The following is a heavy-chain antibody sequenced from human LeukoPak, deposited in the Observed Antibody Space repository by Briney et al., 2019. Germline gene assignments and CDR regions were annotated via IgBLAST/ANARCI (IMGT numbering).Heavy chain of an antibody. CDR2: FDPEDGET. D-gene: IGHD3-22*01. CDR1: GYTLTELS. J-gene: IGHJ4*02. Sequence: GASVKVSCKVSGYTLTELSMHWVRQAPGKGLEWMGGFDPEDGETIYTQKFQGRVTMTEDTSTDTAYMELSSLRSEDTAVYYCATALPLLRGAGCGYDSSGYYYCQAFDYWGQGTLVTVSS. CDR3: ATALPLLRGAGCGYDSSGYYYCQAFDY. V-gene: IGHV1-24*01.